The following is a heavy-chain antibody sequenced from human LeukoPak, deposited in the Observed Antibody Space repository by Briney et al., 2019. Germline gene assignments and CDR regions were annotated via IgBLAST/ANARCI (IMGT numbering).Heavy chain of an antibody. CDR2: RRNRAKRYTT. D-gene: IGHD6-19*01. J-gene: IGHJ4*02. Sequence: GGSLRLSCAVSGFTFSDHYMDWVRHAPGKGLEWVGRRRNRAKRYTTDYAASVRSRSTITRNDSQNSLYLQMRSPKTEDTAVYHCVRVAYTSDWHFDYWGQGTLVTVSS. CDR3: VRVAYTSDWHFDY. V-gene: IGHV3-72*01. CDR1: GFTFSDHY.